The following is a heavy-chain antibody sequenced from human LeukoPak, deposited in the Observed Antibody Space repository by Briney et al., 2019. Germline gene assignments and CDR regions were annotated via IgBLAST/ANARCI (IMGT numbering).Heavy chain of an antibody. V-gene: IGHV3-21*04. CDR3: ARVLLGLFDY. D-gene: IGHD3-3*01. CDR1: GFTFSSYS. Sequence: GGSLRLSCAASGFTFSSYSRNWVRQAPGKGLEWVSSISSSSSYIYYADSVKGRFTISRDNAKNSLYLQMNSLRAEDTAVYYCARVLLGLFDYWGQGTLVTVSS. CDR2: ISSSSSYI. J-gene: IGHJ4*02.